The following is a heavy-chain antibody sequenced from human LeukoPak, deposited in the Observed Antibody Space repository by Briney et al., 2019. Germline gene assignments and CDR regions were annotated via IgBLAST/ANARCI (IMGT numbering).Heavy chain of an antibody. Sequence: GGSLRLSCAACGFTFSSYWMSWVRQAPGKGLEWVANIKQDGSEKYYVDSVKGRFTISRDNAKSSLYLQMNSLRAEDMVVYYCARDPPPADYWGQGTLVTVSS. J-gene: IGHJ4*02. CDR2: IKQDGSEK. V-gene: IGHV3-7*03. CDR3: ARDPPPADY. CDR1: GFTFSSYW.